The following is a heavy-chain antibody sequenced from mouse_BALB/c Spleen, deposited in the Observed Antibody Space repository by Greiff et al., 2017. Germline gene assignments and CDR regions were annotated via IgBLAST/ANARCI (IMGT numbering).Heavy chain of an antibody. CDR2: IYYSGTI. J-gene: IGHJ3*01. Sequence: VQLQQSGPGLVKPSQTVSLTCTVTGISITTGNYRWSWIRQFPGNKLEWIGYIYYSGTITYNPSLTSRTTITRDTSKNQFFLEMNSLTAEDTATYYCARDTHYYGFAYWGQGTLVTVSA. CDR1: GISITTGNYR. D-gene: IGHD1-1*01. CDR3: ARDTHYYGFAY. V-gene: IGHV3-5*02.